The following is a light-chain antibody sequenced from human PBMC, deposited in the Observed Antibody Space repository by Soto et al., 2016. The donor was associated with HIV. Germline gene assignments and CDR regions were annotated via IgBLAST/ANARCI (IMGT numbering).Light chain of an antibody. CDR2: AGT. CDR1: NIGTKF. CDR3: QVWETGSNQYV. Sequence: SYVLSQPPSVSAAPGKTASISCGGNNIGTKFVHWYQQRPGQAPVLVVYAGTDRPSGIPERFSGSKSGDTATLTINRVEAGDEADYYCQVWETGSNQYVFGTGTTVTVL. J-gene: IGLJ1*01. V-gene: IGLV3-21*03.